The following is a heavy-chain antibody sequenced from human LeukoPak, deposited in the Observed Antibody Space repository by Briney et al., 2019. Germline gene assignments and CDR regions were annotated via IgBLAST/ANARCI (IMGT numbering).Heavy chain of an antibody. CDR2: VNRDGSET. J-gene: IGHJ6*02. CDR3: ARNNGMDV. CDR1: GFTLSNHR. V-gene: IGHV3-7*03. Sequence: GGSPRLSCAASGFTLSNHRMTWVRQVPGRGPVWVANVNRDGSETYYLDSVKGRFTISKDNAKNSLYLQMNSLRAEDTALYHCARNNGMDVWGQGTTVIVSS.